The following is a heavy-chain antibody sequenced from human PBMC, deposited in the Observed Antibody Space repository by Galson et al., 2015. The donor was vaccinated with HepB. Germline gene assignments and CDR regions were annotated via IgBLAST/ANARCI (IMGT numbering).Heavy chain of an antibody. V-gene: IGHV3-30-3*01. CDR2: ISYDGSNK. J-gene: IGHJ4*02. D-gene: IGHD6-19*01. Sequence: SLRLSCAASGFTFSSYAMRWVRQAPGKGLEWVAVISYDGSNKYYADSVKGRFTISRDNSKNTLYLQMNSLRAEDTAVYYCARDRQWLANYFDYWGQGTLVTVSS. CDR3: ARDRQWLANYFDY. CDR1: GFTFSSYA.